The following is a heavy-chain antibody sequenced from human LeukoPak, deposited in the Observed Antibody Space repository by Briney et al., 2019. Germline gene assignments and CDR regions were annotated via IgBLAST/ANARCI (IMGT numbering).Heavy chain of an antibody. V-gene: IGHV3-15*01. CDR1: GFTFSNAW. CDR3: TSTGASDGNYEYFQH. J-gene: IGHJ1*01. Sequence: PGGSLRLSCADSGFTFSNAWMNWVRQAPGEGLEWVGRIKSKTDGGTTDYAAPVKGRFTISRDDSKSTLYLQMNNLRTEDTAVYYCTSTGASDGNYEYFQHWGQDTLVTVS. D-gene: IGHD1-26*01. CDR2: IKSKTDGGTT.